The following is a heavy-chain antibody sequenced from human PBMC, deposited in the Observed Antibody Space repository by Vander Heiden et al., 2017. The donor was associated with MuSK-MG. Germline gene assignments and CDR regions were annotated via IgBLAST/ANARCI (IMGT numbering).Heavy chain of an antibody. J-gene: IGHJ5*02. V-gene: IGHV4-34*01. D-gene: IGHD3-10*01. CDR3: ARGRGQWELLAANWFDP. CDR2: ISHSGRT. CDR1: GGSLSYYY. Sequence: VRLQLWGAGLVKPSETLSLTCSVLGGSLSYYYWTWIRQSPVKGLEWIGEISHSGRTYYNPALKSRVTLSIDTSKNHFSLNLTSVTAADASVYYCARGRGQWELLAANWFDPWGQGTLVTVSS.